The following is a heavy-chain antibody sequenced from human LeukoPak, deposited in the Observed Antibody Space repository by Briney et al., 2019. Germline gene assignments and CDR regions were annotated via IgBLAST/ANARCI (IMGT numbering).Heavy chain of an antibody. Sequence: GASVKVSCKASGGTFSSYAISWVRQAPGQGLEWMGGIIPIFGTANYAQKFQGRVTITTDESTSTAYMELSSLRSEDTAVYYCATRAGRDSYYYYMDVWGKGTTVTVSS. CDR1: GGTFSSYA. CDR3: ATRAGRDSYYYYMDV. CDR2: IIPIFGTA. V-gene: IGHV1-69*05. J-gene: IGHJ6*03.